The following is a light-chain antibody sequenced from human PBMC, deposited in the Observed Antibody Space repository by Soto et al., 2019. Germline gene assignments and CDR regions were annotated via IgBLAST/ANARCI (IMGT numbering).Light chain of an antibody. J-gene: IGLJ2*01. CDR1: SSDVGAYNY. CDR2: DVN. CDR3: SSYTTSHTVV. Sequence: QSALTQPASVSGSPGQSITISCTGTSSDVGAYNYVSWYQQHPGKAPKLMIYDVNNRPSGVSNRFSGSKSGNTASLTISGLQTEDETDYYCSSYTTSHTVVFGGGTKVTVL. V-gene: IGLV2-14*03.